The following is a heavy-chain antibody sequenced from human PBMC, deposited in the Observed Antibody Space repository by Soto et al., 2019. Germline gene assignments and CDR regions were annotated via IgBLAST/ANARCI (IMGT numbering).Heavy chain of an antibody. V-gene: IGHV1-18*04. CDR2: IGGYNGDS. CDR3: ARVGNNGWPLEYDY. Sequence: QPQLVQSGAEVRKPGASVNVSCKASGYTFTTYGISWVRQAPGQGLEWMGWIGGYNGDSHNAQKFQGRLTMTRDTSTKTAYMELRRLRPDDTAVYYCARVGNNGWPLEYDYGGQGTLVIVSS. D-gene: IGHD2-8*01. CDR1: GYTFTTYG. J-gene: IGHJ4*02.